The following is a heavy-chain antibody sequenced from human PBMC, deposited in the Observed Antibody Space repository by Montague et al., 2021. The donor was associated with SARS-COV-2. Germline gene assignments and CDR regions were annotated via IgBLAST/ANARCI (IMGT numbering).Heavy chain of an antibody. V-gene: IGHV4-61*02. D-gene: IGHD6-19*01. J-gene: IGHJ4*02. CDR1: GGSISSGSYY. CDR3: ARDIAVAGLFDY. Sequence: TLSLTCTVSGGSISSGSYYWSWIRQPAGKGLEWIGRISISGSTNYXXXLKSRVTISVDTSKNQFSLKLSSVTAADTAVYYCARDIAVAGLFDYWGQGTLVTGSS. CDR2: ISISGST.